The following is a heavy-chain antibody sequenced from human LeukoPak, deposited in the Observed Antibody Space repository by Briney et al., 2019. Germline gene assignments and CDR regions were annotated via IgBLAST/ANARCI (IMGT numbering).Heavy chain of an antibody. CDR3: ARDSGSYGDYRY. V-gene: IGHV3-21*01. CDR2: ISSSSSYI. J-gene: IGHJ4*02. D-gene: IGHD4-17*01. Sequence: GGSLRLSCAASGFTFSSYSMNWVRQAPGKGLEWVSSISSSSSYIYYADSVKSRFTISRDNAKNSLYLQMNSLRAEDTAVYYCARDSGSYGDYRYWGQGTLVTVSS. CDR1: GFTFSSYS.